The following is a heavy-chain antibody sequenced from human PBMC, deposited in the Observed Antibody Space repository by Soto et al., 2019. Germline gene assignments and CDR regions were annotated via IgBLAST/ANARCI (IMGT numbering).Heavy chain of an antibody. CDR1: GFTFISYW. V-gene: IGHV3-74*01. Sequence: GGSLRLSFAASGFTFISYWMHWVRQTPGKGLVWVSRIDIAGSTTTYADSVKGRFTISRDNAKNTLYLQMNSLRAEDTAVYYCARDQTVAGPTTFDYCGQGTLVTVSS. CDR3: ARDQTVAGPTTFDY. J-gene: IGHJ4*02. CDR2: IDIAGSTT. D-gene: IGHD6-19*01.